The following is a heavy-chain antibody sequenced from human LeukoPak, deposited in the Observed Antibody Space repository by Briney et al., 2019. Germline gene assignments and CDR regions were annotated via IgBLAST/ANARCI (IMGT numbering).Heavy chain of an antibody. D-gene: IGHD4-23*01. V-gene: IGHV4-59*01. J-gene: IGHJ4*02. CDR1: GGSISSYY. Sequence: SGTLSLTCTVSGGSISSYYCSWIRQSPGKGLEWIGYINYRGGTDYNPSLKSRVTISVDTSKNQFSLKLNSVTAADTAVYYCAREGYGDNSGALDYWGRGTLVTVSS. CDR3: AREGYGDNSGALDY. CDR2: INYRGGT.